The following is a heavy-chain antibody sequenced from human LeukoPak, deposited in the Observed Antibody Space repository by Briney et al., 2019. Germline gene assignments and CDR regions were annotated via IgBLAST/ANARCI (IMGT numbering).Heavy chain of an antibody. Sequence: PGGSLRLSCAASGFIFNDYYMSWIRQAPGKGLEWLSYISRTGNTIYYRDSVKGRFTISRDNANNLLHLQMDNLRAEDTAVYYCARDLGSSTVTMAFDYWGQGTLVTVSS. CDR3: ARDLGSSTVTMAFDY. CDR2: ISRTGNTI. J-gene: IGHJ4*02. V-gene: IGHV3-11*01. D-gene: IGHD4-17*01. CDR1: GFIFNDYY.